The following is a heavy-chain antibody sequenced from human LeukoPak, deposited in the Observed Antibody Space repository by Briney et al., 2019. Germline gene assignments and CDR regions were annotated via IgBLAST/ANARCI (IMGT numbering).Heavy chain of an antibody. J-gene: IGHJ4*02. D-gene: IGHD3-22*01. CDR3: AKGDDSSGSVFDY. CDR2: ISWNSGNI. CDR1: GFTFDDYA. Sequence: PGGSLILSCAASGFTFDDYAMHWVRQGPGKGLEWVSGISWNSGNIGYADSVKGRFTISRENAKNSLYLQMNSLRAEDTALYYCAKGDDSSGSVFDYWGQGTLVTVSS. V-gene: IGHV3-9*01.